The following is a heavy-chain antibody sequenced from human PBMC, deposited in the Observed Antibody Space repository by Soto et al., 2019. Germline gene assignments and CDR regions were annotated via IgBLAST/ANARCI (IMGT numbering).Heavy chain of an antibody. J-gene: IGHJ4*02. Sequence: QVQLVESGGGVVQPGRSLRLSCAASGFTFSSYGMHWVRQAPGKGLEWVAVISYDGSNKYYADSVKGRFTISRDNSKNTLYLQMNGLRAKDTDVYYWEKDRRYSYDYLSGGEIDYWGQGTLVTVSS. D-gene: IGHD5-18*01. CDR3: EKDRRYSYDYLSGGEIDY. CDR1: GFTFSSYG. CDR2: ISYDGSNK. V-gene: IGHV3-30*18.